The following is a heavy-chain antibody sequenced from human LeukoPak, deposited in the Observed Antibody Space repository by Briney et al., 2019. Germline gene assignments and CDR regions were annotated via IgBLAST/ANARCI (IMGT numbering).Heavy chain of an antibody. CDR2: IVGSGGST. CDR1: GFTFSSYA. CDR3: AKYCDSANCQRRDFDY. V-gene: IGHV3-23*01. J-gene: IGHJ4*02. D-gene: IGHD3-22*01. Sequence: GGSLRLSCAASGFTFSSYAMSWVRQAPGKGLEWVSVIVGSGGSTHYADSVKGRFTISRDNSKNTLYLQMNSLRAEDTAVYYCAKYCDSANCQRRDFDYWGQGTLVTVSS.